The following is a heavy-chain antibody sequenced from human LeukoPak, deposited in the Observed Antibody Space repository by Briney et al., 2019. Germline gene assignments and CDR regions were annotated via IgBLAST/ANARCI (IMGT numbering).Heavy chain of an antibody. Sequence: GGSLRLSCAASGFTVSSNYMSWVRQAPGKGLEWVSVIYSGGSTYYADSVKGRFTISRDNSKNTLYLQMNSLRAEDTAVYYCARGGRAYCGGDCYSGFFDYWGQGTLVTVSS. CDR2: IYSGGST. CDR1: GFTVSSNY. D-gene: IGHD2-21*02. J-gene: IGHJ4*02. V-gene: IGHV3-53*01. CDR3: ARGGRAYCGGDCYSGFFDY.